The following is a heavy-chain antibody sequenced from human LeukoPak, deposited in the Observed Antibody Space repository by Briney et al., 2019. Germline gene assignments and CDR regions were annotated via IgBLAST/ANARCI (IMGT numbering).Heavy chain of an antibody. CDR1: GYIFTNYY. CDR2: ISAYNGNT. CDR3: ARDSDFMVATGNDY. Sequence: GASVKVSCKASGYIFTNYYIHWVRQAPGQGLEWMGWISAYNGNTNYAQKLQGRVTMTTDTSTSTAYMELRSLRSDDTAVYYCARDSDFMVATGNDYWGQGTLVTVSS. V-gene: IGHV1-18*04. J-gene: IGHJ4*02. D-gene: IGHD5-12*01.